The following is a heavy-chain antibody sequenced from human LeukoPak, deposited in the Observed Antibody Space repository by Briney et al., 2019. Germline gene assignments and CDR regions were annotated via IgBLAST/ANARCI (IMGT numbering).Heavy chain of an antibody. D-gene: IGHD6-19*01. CDR1: GYTFTYYA. CDR3: ARGGPNRSGWTLDY. J-gene: IGHJ4*02. Sequence: GASVKVSCKASGYTFTYYAMHWVRLAPGQRLEWMGWINGDNGNTESSQKFQGRVTITWDTSATTAYMELSSLRSDDTAVYYCARGGPNRSGWTLDYWGQGTLVTVSS. V-gene: IGHV1-3*01. CDR2: INGDNGNT.